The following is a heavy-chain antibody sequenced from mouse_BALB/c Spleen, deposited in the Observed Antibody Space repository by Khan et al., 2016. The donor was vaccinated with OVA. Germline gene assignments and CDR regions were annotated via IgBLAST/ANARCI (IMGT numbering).Heavy chain of an antibody. Sequence: QVQLKQSGAELVRPGSSVKISCKASGYTFSSSWMNWVKQSPGQGLEWIGQIFPGNDDADYNGKFKGKATLTADKSSRTAYMQLTSLTSEDSAVYFCARYFGSRFAYWGQGTLVTVSA. CDR2: IFPGNDDA. CDR3: ARYFGSRFAY. V-gene: IGHV1-80*01. D-gene: IGHD1-1*01. J-gene: IGHJ3*01. CDR1: GYTFSSSW.